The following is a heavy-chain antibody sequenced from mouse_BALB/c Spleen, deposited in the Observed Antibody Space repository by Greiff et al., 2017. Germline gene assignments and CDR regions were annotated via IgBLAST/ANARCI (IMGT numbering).Heavy chain of an antibody. CDR3: AREGTGFAD. D-gene: IGHD3-3*01. CDR2: INPNNGGT. CDR1: GYTFTDYN. Sequence: EVPLPQSGPELVKPGASVKLPCKASGYTFTDYNMDWVKQSHGKSLEWIGDINPNNGGTIYNQKFKGKATLTVDKSSSTAYMELRSLTSEDTAVYYCAREGTGFADGGQGTLVTVAA. J-gene: IGHJ3*01. V-gene: IGHV1-18*01.